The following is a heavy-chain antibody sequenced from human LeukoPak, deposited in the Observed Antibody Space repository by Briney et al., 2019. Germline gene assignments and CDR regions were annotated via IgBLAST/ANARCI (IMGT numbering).Heavy chain of an antibody. V-gene: IGHV3-23*01. CDR1: EFTFSNYA. CDR3: ARDPALSGYFDY. J-gene: IGHJ4*02. CDR2: ISSSGGSA. D-gene: IGHD3-16*02. Sequence: PGGSLRLSCAASEFTFSNYAMSWVRQAPGKGLKWVSTISSSGGSAYYADSLRGRFTISRDNSKNTLYLQMNSLRAEDSAVYYCARDPALSGYFDYWGQGTLVTVSS.